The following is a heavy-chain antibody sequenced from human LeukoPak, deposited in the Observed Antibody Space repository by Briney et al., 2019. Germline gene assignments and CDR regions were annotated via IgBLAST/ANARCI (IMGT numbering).Heavy chain of an antibody. CDR2: IYYSGST. CDR1: GGSISSSSYY. D-gene: IGHD3-22*01. V-gene: IGHV4-39*07. CDR3: ARVDNYYDSSGYII. Sequence: PSETLSLTCTVSGGSISSSSYYWGWIRQPPGKGLEWIGSIYYSGSTYYNPSLKSRVTISVDTSKNQFSLKLSSVTAADTAVYYCARVDNYYDSSGYIIWGQGTMVTVSS. J-gene: IGHJ3*02.